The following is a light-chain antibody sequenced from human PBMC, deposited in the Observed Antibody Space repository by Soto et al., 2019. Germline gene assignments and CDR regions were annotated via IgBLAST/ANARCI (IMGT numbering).Light chain of an antibody. CDR2: GAS. CDR3: QQYGSSIT. J-gene: IGKJ5*01. Sequence: EIVMTQSRATLSVSPGQGVARSGRASESVRSKVAWYQQKPGQAPRLLIYGASNRATGIPDRFSGSGSGTDFTLTISRLEPEDFAVYYCQQYGSSITFGQGTRLEIK. V-gene: IGKV3-20*01. CDR1: ESVRSK.